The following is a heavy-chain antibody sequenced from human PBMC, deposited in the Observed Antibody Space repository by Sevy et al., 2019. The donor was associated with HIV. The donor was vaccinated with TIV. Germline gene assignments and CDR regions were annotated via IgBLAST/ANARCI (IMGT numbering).Heavy chain of an antibody. D-gene: IGHD2-21*01. CDR1: GFTFSSYA. V-gene: IGHV3-30-3*01. Sequence: GGSLRLSCAASGFTFSSYAMHWVRQAPGKGLEWVAVISYDGSNKYYADSVKGRFTISRDNSKNTLYLQMNSLRAEDTAVYYCARPSGGDPPYYYYYMDVWVKGTTVTVSS. J-gene: IGHJ6*03. CDR3: ARPSGGDPPYYYYYMDV. CDR2: ISYDGSNK.